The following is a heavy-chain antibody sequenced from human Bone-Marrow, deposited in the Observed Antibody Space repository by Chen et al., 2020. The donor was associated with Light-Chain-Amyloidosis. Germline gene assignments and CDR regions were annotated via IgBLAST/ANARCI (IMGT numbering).Heavy chain of an antibody. CDR2: ISSKSSYE. V-gene: IGHV3-11*06. D-gene: IGHD5-18*01. Sequence: QVQLVESGGGLVKPGGSLRLSCTASGFTFSDSYMTWVRQAPGKGLEWISYISSKSSYENYADTVKGRFITSRDNAKKTLYLQMNSLRDEDAAVYYCARNRDTAVEYGMDVWGQGTTVTVSS. CDR3: ARNRDTAVEYGMDV. J-gene: IGHJ6*02. CDR1: GFTFSDSY.